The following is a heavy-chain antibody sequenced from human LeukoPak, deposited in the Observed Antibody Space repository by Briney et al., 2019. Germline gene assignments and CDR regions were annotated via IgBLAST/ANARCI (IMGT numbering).Heavy chain of an antibody. CDR3: ARAREQQLVDT. Sequence: GGSLRLSCAASGFTFSSYAMHWVRQAPGKGLEYVSAISSNGGSTYYANSVKGRFTISRDISKNTLYLQMGSLRAEDMAVYYCARAREQQLVDTWGQGTLVTVSS. CDR1: GFTFSSYA. J-gene: IGHJ5*02. CDR2: ISSNGGST. D-gene: IGHD6-13*01. V-gene: IGHV3-64*01.